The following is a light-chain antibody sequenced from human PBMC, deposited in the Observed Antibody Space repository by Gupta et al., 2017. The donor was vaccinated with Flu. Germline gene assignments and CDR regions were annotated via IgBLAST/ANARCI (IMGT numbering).Light chain of an antibody. CDR3: MRGAHGPWA. CDR2: LVS. V-gene: IGKV2-30*01. CDR1: QSLVYSYGNTV. Sequence: DVVMTQSPLSLPVTLGQTASISCRSSQSLVYSYGNTVLHWFQQRPGQAPRRLIYLVSHRESAIPVRYSVSGSGTEFTLKISMVGVEDVGIYVCMRGAHGPWAFGQGTKVEI. J-gene: IGKJ1*01.